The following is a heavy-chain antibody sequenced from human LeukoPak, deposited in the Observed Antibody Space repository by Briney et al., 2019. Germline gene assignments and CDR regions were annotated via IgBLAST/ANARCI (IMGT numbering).Heavy chain of an antibody. V-gene: IGHV5-51*01. J-gene: IGHJ4*02. CDR2: IYPGDSDT. Sequence: GESLKISCKGSGYSSTNYWIAWVRHMPGKGLEWMGIIYPGDSDTRYNPSFQGQVTISADKSISTAYLRWSSLKASDTAIYYCARRLVSVETFDYWGQGTLVTVSS. CDR1: GYSSTNYW. D-gene: IGHD5-24*01. CDR3: ARRLVSVETFDY.